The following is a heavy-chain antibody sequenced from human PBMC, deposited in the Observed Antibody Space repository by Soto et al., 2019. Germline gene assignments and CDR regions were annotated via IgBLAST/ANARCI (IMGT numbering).Heavy chain of an antibody. Sequence: PSETLSLTCAVYGGSFSGYYWSWIRQPPGKGLEWIGEINHSGSTNYNPSLKSRVTISVDTSKNQFSLKLSSVTAADTAVYYCARRAYSYYYDSSGYYYRVGNWFDPWGQGSVVTVSS. CDR3: ARRAYSYYYDSSGYYYRVGNWFDP. V-gene: IGHV4-34*01. CDR2: INHSGST. D-gene: IGHD3-22*01. J-gene: IGHJ5*02. CDR1: GGSFSGYY.